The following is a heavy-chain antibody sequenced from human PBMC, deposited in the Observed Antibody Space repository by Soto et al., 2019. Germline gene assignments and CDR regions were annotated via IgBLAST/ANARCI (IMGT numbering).Heavy chain of an antibody. J-gene: IGHJ4*02. Sequence: SETLSLTCAVCGGSFSGYYWTWIRQSPEEGLEWIGEINNSGTVNYNPSLKSRVTVLVDTSKNQFSLKLKSLTAADTAVYYCARGVPLRVVVQTDAPDKYYFDSRGLGTLVTVSS. D-gene: IGHD2-15*01. CDR3: ARGVPLRVVVQTDAPDKYYFDS. CDR1: GGSFSGYY. V-gene: IGHV4-34*01. CDR2: INNSGTV.